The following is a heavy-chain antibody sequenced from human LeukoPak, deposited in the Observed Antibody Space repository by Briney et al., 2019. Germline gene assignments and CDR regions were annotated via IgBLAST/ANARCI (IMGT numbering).Heavy chain of an antibody. V-gene: IGHV4-59*01. Sequence: SETLSLTCTVSGRSISSYYWSWIRQPPATRLDWIGYIYYSGSPNYNPSLTSPVPISLDTSKHQLSLKLSSVAAADTAVYYCARVMAAASYYFDYWGQGTLVTVSS. J-gene: IGHJ4*02. CDR2: IYYSGSP. CDR1: GRSISSYY. D-gene: IGHD2-15*01. CDR3: ARVMAAASYYFDY.